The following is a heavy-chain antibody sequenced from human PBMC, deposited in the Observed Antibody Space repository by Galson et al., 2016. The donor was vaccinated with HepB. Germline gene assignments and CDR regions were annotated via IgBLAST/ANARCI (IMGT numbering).Heavy chain of an antibody. J-gene: IGHJ4*02. CDR1: GFTFSDHY. Sequence: SLRLSCAASGFTFSDHYMDWVRQAPGRGLEWVGRSRNKASSYTTEYAASVKGRFTISRDVSKNSMYLQMNSLRAEDTAVYYCASGSIAAETDYWGQGTLVTVSS. D-gene: IGHD6-13*01. CDR3: ASGSIAAETDY. V-gene: IGHV3-72*01. CDR2: SRNKASSYTT.